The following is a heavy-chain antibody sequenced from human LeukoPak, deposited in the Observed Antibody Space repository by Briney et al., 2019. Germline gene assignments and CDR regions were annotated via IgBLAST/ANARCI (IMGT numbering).Heavy chain of an antibody. D-gene: IGHD2-2*01. V-gene: IGHV1-18*01. CDR2: ISSYNGQT. CDR1: GYTFTSYD. Sequence: GASVKVSCKASGYTFTSYDVSWVRQAPGQGLEWMGWISSYNGQTNYVQKLQGRVTMTTDTSTSTAYMELRSLRSDDTAVYYCARVSFKIVVVPAAIDYWGQGTLVTVSS. J-gene: IGHJ4*02. CDR3: ARVSFKIVVVPAAIDY.